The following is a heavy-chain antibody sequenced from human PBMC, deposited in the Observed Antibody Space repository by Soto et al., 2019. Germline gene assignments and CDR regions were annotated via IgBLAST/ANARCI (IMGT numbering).Heavy chain of an antibody. D-gene: IGHD1-7*01. V-gene: IGHV1-2*02. CDR3: ARRTGTTRRYYYYGMDV. CDR2: INPNSGGT. Sequence: ASVKISCKASGYTFTGYYMHWVRQAPGQGLEWMRWINPNSGGTNYAQKFQGRVTMTRDTSISTAYIELSRLRSDDTAVYYCARRTGTTRRYYYYGMDVWGQGTTVTVSS. J-gene: IGHJ6*02. CDR1: GYTFTGYY.